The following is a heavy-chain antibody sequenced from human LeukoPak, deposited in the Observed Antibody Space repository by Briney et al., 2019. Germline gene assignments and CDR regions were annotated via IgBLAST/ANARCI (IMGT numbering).Heavy chain of an antibody. CDR3: ARGGYYGSGSYYNYYYGMDV. Sequence: PGGSLRLSCAASGFTFSSYSMNWVRQAPGKGLEWVSSISSSSSYIYYADSVKGRFTISRDNAKNSLYLRMNSLRAEDTAVYYCARGGYYGSGSYYNYYYGMDVWGKGTTVTVSS. D-gene: IGHD3-10*01. J-gene: IGHJ6*04. CDR1: GFTFSSYS. V-gene: IGHV3-21*01. CDR2: ISSSSSYI.